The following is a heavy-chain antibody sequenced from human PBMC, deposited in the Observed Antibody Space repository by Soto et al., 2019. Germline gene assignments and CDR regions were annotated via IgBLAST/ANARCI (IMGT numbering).Heavy chain of an antibody. Sequence: ASVKVSCKASGYTFTSYAMHWVRQAPGQRLEWMGWINAGNGNTKYSQKFQGRVTITRDTSASTAYMELSSLRSEDTAVYYCARALQLGPKVKSSFNWFDPWGQGTLVTVSS. J-gene: IGHJ5*02. CDR3: ARALQLGPKVKSSFNWFDP. D-gene: IGHD6-6*01. V-gene: IGHV1-3*01. CDR1: GYTFTSYA. CDR2: INAGNGNT.